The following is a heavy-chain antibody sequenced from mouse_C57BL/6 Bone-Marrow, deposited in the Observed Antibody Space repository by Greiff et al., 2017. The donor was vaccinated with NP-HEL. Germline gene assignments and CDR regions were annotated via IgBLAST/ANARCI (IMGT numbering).Heavy chain of an antibody. CDR1: GYTFTSYW. CDR3: ARSTTVVATEGLFAY. V-gene: IGHV1-69*01. CDR2: IDPSDSYT. Sequence: VQLQQSGAELVMPGASVKLSCKASGYTFTSYWMHWVKQRPGQGLEWIGEIDPSDSYTNYNQKFKGKSTLTVDKSSSTAYMQLSSLTSEDSAVYYCARSTTVVATEGLFAYWGQGTLVTVSA. J-gene: IGHJ3*01. D-gene: IGHD1-1*01.